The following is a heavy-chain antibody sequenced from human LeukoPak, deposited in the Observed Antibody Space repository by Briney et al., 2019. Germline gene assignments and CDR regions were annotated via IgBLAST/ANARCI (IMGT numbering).Heavy chain of an antibody. CDR2: IYYSGST. V-gene: IGHV4-59*12. Sequence: SETLSLTCTVSGGSISSYYWSWIRQPPGKGLEWIGYIYYSGSTYYNPSLKSRVAISVDTYKNQFSLKLSSVTAADTAVYYCARLDSTYDYWGQGTLVTVSS. CDR1: GGSISSYY. J-gene: IGHJ4*02. CDR3: ARLDSTYDY. D-gene: IGHD5/OR15-5a*01.